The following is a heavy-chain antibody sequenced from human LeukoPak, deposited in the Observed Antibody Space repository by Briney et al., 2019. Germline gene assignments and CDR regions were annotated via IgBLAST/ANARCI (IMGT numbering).Heavy chain of an antibody. Sequence: GGSLRLSCAASGFTFSSYEMNWVRQAPGKGLEWVSYISSSGSTIYYADSVKGRFTISRDNAKNSLYLQMNSLRAEDTAVYYCARESYDSSGYYIFFDYWSQGTLVTVSS. V-gene: IGHV3-48*03. CDR1: GFTFSSYE. D-gene: IGHD3-22*01. CDR3: ARESYDSSGYYIFFDY. CDR2: ISSSGSTI. J-gene: IGHJ4*02.